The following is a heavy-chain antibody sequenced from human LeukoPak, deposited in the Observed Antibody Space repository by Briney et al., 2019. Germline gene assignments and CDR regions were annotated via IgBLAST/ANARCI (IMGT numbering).Heavy chain of an antibody. V-gene: IGHV3-21*01. Sequence: GGSLRLSCAASGFTFSSYWMSWVRQAPGKGLEWVSSISSSSSYIYYADSVKGRFTISRDNAKNSLYLQMNSLRAEDTAVYYCARDGTIFGVVMVAFDIWGQGTMVTVSS. D-gene: IGHD3-3*01. CDR3: ARDGTIFGVVMVAFDI. CDR2: ISSSSSYI. J-gene: IGHJ3*02. CDR1: GFTFSSYW.